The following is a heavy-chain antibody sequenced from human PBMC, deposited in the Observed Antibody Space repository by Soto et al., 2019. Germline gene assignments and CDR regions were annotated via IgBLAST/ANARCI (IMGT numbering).Heavy chain of an antibody. J-gene: IGHJ3*02. D-gene: IGHD3-16*02. CDR2: ISSSSSYT. CDR1: GFTFSDYY. V-gene: IGHV3-11*06. CDR3: ARDRDDYVWGSYRYDAFDI. Sequence: GGSLRLSCAASGFTFSDYYMSWIRQAPGKGLEWVSYISSSSSYTNYADSVKGRFTISRDNAKNSLYLQMNSLRAEDTAVYYCARDRDDYVWGSYRYDAFDIWGQGTMVTVSS.